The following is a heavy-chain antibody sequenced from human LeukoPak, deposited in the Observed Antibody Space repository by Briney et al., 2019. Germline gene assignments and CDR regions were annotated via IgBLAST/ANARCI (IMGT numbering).Heavy chain of an antibody. V-gene: IGHV3-23*01. CDR3: ARRAVDGAAGEGDY. J-gene: IGHJ4*02. Sequence: QTGGSLRLSCAASGFTFSSYAMSWVRQAPGKGLEWVSAISGSGGSTYYADSVKGRFTISRDNSKNTLYLQMNSLRAEDTAVYYCARRAVDGAAGEGDYWGQGTLVTVSS. CDR1: GFTFSSYA. D-gene: IGHD3-10*01. CDR2: ISGSGGST.